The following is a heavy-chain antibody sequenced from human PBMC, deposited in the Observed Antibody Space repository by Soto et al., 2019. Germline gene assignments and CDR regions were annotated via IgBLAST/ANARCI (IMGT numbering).Heavy chain of an antibody. V-gene: IGHV3-15*05. CDR3: VAGSPFEY. Sequence: SGGSLRLSCAGCGFIFGDAWLSWVRQAPGKGLEWVGRVKRKSDGETTDYAAPVTGRFTISRDDSKPTVYLQMNSLKIEDTGIYYCVAGSPFEYWGQGTLVTVSS. CDR1: GFIFGDAW. J-gene: IGHJ4*02. D-gene: IGHD1-26*01. CDR2: VKRKSDGETT.